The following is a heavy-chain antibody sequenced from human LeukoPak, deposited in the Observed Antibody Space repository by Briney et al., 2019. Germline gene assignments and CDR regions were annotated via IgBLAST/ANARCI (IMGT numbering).Heavy chain of an antibody. CDR2: IKQDGSEK. V-gene: IGHV3-7*05. CDR1: GFTFSNYW. Sequence: WGSLRLSCAAYGFTFSNYWMIWVRPAPGKGLEWVGNIKQDGSEKRYADSVRGRFTISRDNAQTSLYLQMNSLRAEDTAVYYCARASNPWLQLTWGQGTLVTVSS. D-gene: IGHD5-24*01. J-gene: IGHJ5*02. CDR3: ARASNPWLQLT.